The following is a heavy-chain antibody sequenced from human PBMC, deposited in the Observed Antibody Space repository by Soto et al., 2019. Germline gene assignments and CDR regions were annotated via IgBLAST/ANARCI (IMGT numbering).Heavy chain of an antibody. V-gene: IGHV1-69*13. Sequence: SVKVSCKASGGTFSSYAISWVRQAPGQGLEWMGGIIPIFGTANYAQKFQGRVTITADESTSTAYMELSSLRSEDTAVYYCARKKTHYYDSSGPYPQWGQGTMVTVSS. J-gene: IGHJ3*01. D-gene: IGHD3-22*01. CDR3: ARKKTHYYDSSGPYPQ. CDR2: IIPIFGTA. CDR1: GGTFSSYA.